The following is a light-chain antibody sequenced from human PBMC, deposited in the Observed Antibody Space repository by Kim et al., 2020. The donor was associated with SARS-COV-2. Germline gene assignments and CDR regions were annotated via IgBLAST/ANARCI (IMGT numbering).Light chain of an antibody. CDR2: DAS. CDR1: QSISSW. Sequence: DIQMTQSPSTLSASVGDRVTITCRASQSISSWLAWYQQKPGKAPKLLIYDASSLESGVPSRFSGSGSGTEFTLTISSLQPDDFATYYCQQYNSPMYTFGQGTKLEI. V-gene: IGKV1-5*01. J-gene: IGKJ2*01. CDR3: QQYNSPMYT.